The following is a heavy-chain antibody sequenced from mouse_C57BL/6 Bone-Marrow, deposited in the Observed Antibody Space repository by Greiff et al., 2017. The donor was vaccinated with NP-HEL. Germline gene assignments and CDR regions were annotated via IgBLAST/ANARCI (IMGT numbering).Heavy chain of an antibody. CDR1: GYTFTSYW. CDR3: AIYGNYERYYFDY. Sequence: QVQLQQPGAELVKPGASVKLSCKASGYTFTSYWMHWVKQRPGQGLEWIGMIHPNSGSTNYNEKFKSKATLTVDKSSSTAYMQLSSLTSEDSAVYYCAIYGNYERYYFDYWGQGTTLTVSS. CDR2: IHPNSGST. J-gene: IGHJ2*01. D-gene: IGHD2-1*01. V-gene: IGHV1-64*01.